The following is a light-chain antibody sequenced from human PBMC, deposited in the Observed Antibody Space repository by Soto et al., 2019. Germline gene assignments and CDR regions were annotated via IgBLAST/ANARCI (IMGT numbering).Light chain of an antibody. V-gene: IGLV2-8*01. CDR2: EVS. CDR3: SSYAGSNNQV. Sequence: QSVLTQPPSASGSPGQSVTISCTGTSSDVGGYNYVSWYQQHPGRAPKLMIYEVSKRPSGVPDRFSGSKSGTTASLTVSGLQTEDEADYYCSSYAGSNNQVFGTGTKVPVL. J-gene: IGLJ1*01. CDR1: SSDVGGYNY.